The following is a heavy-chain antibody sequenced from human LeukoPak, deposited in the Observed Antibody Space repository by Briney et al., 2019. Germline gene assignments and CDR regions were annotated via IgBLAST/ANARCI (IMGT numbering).Heavy chain of an antibody. CDR1: GFTFSGYE. Sequence: GGSLRLSCAAPGFTFSGYEMNWVRQAPGKGLEWVSYISSSASTIYYADSVKGRFTISRDNAKNSLYLQMNSLRAEDTTVYYCAREGCSSTSCYDYWGQGTLVTVSS. D-gene: IGHD2-2*01. CDR3: AREGCSSTSCYDY. CDR2: ISSSASTI. J-gene: IGHJ4*02. V-gene: IGHV3-48*03.